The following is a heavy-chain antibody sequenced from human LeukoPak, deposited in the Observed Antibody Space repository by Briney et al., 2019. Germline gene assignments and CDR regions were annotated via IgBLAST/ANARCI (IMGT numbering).Heavy chain of an antibody. CDR1: GGSIISDTYY. CDR2: AYYNGET. J-gene: IGHJ5*02. V-gene: IGHV4-39*07. Sequence: SETLSLTCTVSGGSIISDTYYWAWIRQPPGKGLEWIGSAYYNGETYYNPSLKSRVTISVDTSKSQFSLKLTSVTAADTAVYFCARDSRYDSTGHAPWGQGSLVTVSS. D-gene: IGHD3-22*01. CDR3: ARDSRYDSTGHAP.